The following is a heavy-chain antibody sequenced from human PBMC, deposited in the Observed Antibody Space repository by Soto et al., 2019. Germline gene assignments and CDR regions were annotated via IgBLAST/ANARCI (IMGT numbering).Heavy chain of an antibody. CDR2: INPNSGGT. CDR1: GYTFSSYA. CDR3: ARSITMIAPSDYYGMDV. Sequence: GASVKVSCKASGYTFSSYAMHWVRQAPGQRLEWMGWINPNSGGTNYAQKFQGWVTMTRDTSISTAYMELSRLRSDDKAVYYCARSITMIAPSDYYGMDVWGQGTTVTVSS. D-gene: IGHD3-22*01. V-gene: IGHV1-2*04. J-gene: IGHJ6*02.